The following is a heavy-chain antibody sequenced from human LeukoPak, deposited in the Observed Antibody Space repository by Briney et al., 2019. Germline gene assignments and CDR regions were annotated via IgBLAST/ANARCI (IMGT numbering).Heavy chain of an antibody. CDR1: GYTFTGYY. V-gene: IGHV1-46*01. J-gene: IGHJ3*02. D-gene: IGHD5-24*01. CDR3: ARIRDGYNDAYDI. Sequence: ASVKVSCKASGYTFTGYYMHWVRQAPGQGLEWMGLINPGGDNTNYAQNFQGRVTMTRDTSASTVYMELSSLRSEDTAIYYCARIRDGYNDAYDIWGQGTVVTVPS. CDR2: INPGGDNT.